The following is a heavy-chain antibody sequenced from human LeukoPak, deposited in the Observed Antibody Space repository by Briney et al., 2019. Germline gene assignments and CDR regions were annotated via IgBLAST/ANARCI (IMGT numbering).Heavy chain of an antibody. V-gene: IGHV3-21*01. D-gene: IGHD4-23*01. CDR2: ISTSSSYI. CDR3: ARDYGGSSPFDY. Sequence: GGSLRLSCAASAFTFSSYSMNWVRQAPGKGLEWVSFISTSSSYIHYADSVKGRFTISRDNAKNSLYLQMNSLRAEDTAVYYCARDYGGSSPFDYWGQGTLVTVSS. J-gene: IGHJ4*02. CDR1: AFTFSSYS.